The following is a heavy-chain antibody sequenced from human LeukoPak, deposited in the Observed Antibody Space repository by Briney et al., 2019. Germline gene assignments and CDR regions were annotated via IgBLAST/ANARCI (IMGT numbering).Heavy chain of an antibody. J-gene: IGHJ6*02. CDR2: IIPIFGTA. Sequence: ASVKVSCKASGGTFSSYAISWVRQAPGQGLEWKGGIIPIFGTANYAQKFQGRVTITADESTSTAYMELSSLRSEDTAVYYCARGGNPLRAYYYYGMDVWGQGTTVTVSS. V-gene: IGHV1-69*01. D-gene: IGHD2-15*01. CDR3: ARGGNPLRAYYYYGMDV. CDR1: GGTFSSYA.